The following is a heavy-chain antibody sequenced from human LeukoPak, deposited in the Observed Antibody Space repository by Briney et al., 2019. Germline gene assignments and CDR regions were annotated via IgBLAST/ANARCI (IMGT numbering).Heavy chain of an antibody. J-gene: IGHJ4*02. CDR3: ARASTYYYDSGVYYYLPLDY. D-gene: IGHD3-22*01. Sequence: PGGSLRLSCAASGFTFSSYTMDWVRQAPGKGLEWVSPISISGSYIYYADSVKGRFTISRDNAKKSLYLQMNSLRVEDTAVYYCARASTYYYDSGVYYYLPLDYWGQGALVTVFS. CDR2: ISISGSYI. V-gene: IGHV3-21*01. CDR1: GFTFSSYT.